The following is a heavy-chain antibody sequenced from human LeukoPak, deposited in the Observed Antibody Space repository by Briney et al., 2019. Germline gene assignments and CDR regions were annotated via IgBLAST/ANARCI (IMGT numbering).Heavy chain of an antibody. CDR1: GFTFSSYG. V-gene: IGHV3-30*18. D-gene: IGHD4-17*01. CDR3: AKDRLRDTTVTTNGMDV. CDR2: ISYDGSNK. J-gene: IGHJ6*02. Sequence: GGSLRLSCAASGFTFSSYGMHWVRQAPGKGLEWVAVISYDGSNKYYADSVKGRFTISRDNSKNTLYLQMNSLRAEDTAVYYCAKDRLRDTTVTTNGMDVWGQGTTVTVSS.